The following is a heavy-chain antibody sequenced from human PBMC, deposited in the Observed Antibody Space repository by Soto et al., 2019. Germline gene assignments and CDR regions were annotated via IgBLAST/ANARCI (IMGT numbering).Heavy chain of an antibody. V-gene: IGHV3-23*01. CDR2: ISGGGSRT. CDR1: GVPFSGYA. J-gene: IGHJ4*02. D-gene: IGHD3-9*01. CDR3: AKMESFNGYYNAFDC. Sequence: GGSLRLSCAASGVPFSGYAVTWVRQAPGKGLEWVSAISGGGSRTHYADSVKGRFTISRDNSKNTLYLQMNSLRAEDTAVYYCAKMESFNGYYNAFDCWGQGTRVTVSS.